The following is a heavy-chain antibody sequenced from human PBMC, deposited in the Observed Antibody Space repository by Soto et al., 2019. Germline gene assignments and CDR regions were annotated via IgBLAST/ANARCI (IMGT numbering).Heavy chain of an antibody. V-gene: IGHV3-7*01. J-gene: IGHJ4*02. CDR1: GFTFSNFW. Sequence: GGSLRLSCAASGFTFSNFWMSWVRQPPGKGLEWVANIKHDGSNKYYADSVKGRFTISRDNSKNTLYLQMNSLRAEDTAVYYCAKDRAIVVVTPFDYWGQGTLVTVSS. CDR3: AKDRAIVVVTPFDY. CDR2: IKHDGSNK. D-gene: IGHD3-22*01.